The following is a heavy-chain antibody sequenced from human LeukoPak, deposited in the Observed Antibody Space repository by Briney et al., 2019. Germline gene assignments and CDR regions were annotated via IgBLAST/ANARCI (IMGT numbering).Heavy chain of an antibody. V-gene: IGHV1-3*01. CDR2: INAANGDT. D-gene: IGHD5-24*01. Sequence: ASVKVSCKASGYTFSTYIVHWVRQAPGQRLEWMGCINAANGDTKYSQKFQGRVTITRDTSASTAYVETSSLRSEDTAVYFCAREIDRDDYNRFFDYWGQGTLVTVSS. CDR1: GYTFSTYI. J-gene: IGHJ4*02. CDR3: AREIDRDDYNRFFDY.